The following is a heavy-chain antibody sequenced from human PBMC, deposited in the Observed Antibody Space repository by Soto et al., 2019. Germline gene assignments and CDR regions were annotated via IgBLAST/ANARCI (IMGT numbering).Heavy chain of an antibody. CDR2: IYWDDDK. V-gene: IGHV2-5*02. J-gene: IGHJ2*01. CDR1: GFSLSTSAVG. D-gene: IGHD6-13*01. Sequence: QITLKESGPTLVKPTQTLTLTCTFSGFSLSTSAVGVGWIRQPPGKALEWLALIYWDDDKRYSPSLKSRLTITKDTPKNQVVLTMTNMDTVDTATYYCAHRIPAAGTGWYFDLWGRGTLVTVSS. CDR3: AHRIPAAGTGWYFDL.